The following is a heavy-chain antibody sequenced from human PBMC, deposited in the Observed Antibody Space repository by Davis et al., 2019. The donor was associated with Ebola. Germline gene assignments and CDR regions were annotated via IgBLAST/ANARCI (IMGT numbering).Heavy chain of an antibody. CDR3: SERGSSV. D-gene: IGHD3-10*01. Sequence: PSETLSLTCAVYGGPLSDYYWSWIRQPPGKRLEWIGSIYYTGSAYYNSSLASRATISVDTSKNQFSLKLTSVTAADTAMYYCSERGSSVWGQGTLVTVSS. V-gene: IGHV4-59*03. J-gene: IGHJ4*02. CDR2: IYYTGSA. CDR1: GGPLSDYY.